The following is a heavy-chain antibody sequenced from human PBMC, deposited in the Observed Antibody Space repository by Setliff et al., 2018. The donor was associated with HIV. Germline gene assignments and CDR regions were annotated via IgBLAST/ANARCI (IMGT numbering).Heavy chain of an antibody. CDR3: ATFYNSGSLTSFDY. CDR1: GYTLTEFS. V-gene: IGHV1-24*01. J-gene: IGHJ4*02. Sequence: ASVKVSCKVSGYTLTEFSMHWVRQAPGKGLEWMGRFDPEDGDTLYAQNFQGRVTMTEDPPTYTAYMELSGLRSEDTAVYYCATFYNSGSLTSFDYWGQGTLVTVSS. D-gene: IGHD3-10*01. CDR2: FDPEDGDT.